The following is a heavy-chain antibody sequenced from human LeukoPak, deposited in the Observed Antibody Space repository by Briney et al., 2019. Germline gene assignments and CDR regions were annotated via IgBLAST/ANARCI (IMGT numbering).Heavy chain of an antibody. V-gene: IGHV1-2*02. J-gene: IGHJ1*01. CDR2: INPNSGGT. D-gene: IGHD2-2*01. CDR1: GYTFTGYY. Sequence: GASVKVSCKASGYTFTGYYMHWVRQAPGQGLEWMEWINPNSGGTNYAQKFQGRVTMTRDTSISTAYMELSRLRSDDTAVYYCAREIDCSSTSCYSGNAEYFQHWGQGTLVTVSS. CDR3: AREIDCSSTSCYSGNAEYFQH.